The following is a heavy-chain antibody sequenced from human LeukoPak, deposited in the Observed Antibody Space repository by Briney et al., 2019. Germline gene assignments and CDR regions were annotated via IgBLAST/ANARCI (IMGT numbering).Heavy chain of an antibody. D-gene: IGHD3-22*01. V-gene: IGHV3-9*01. CDR1: GFTFDDYA. J-gene: IGHJ4*02. Sequence: PGRSLRLSCAASGFTFDDYAMHWVRQAPGKGLEWVSGISWNSGSIGYADSVKGRFTISRDNAKNSLYLQMNSLRAEDTALYYCAKSRGNSSGYKRGPYYFDYWGQGTLVTVSS. CDR3: AKSRGNSSGYKRGPYYFDY. CDR2: ISWNSGSI.